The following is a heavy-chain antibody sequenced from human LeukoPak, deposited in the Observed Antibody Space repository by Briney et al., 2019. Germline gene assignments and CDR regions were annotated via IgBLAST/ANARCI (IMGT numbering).Heavy chain of an antibody. D-gene: IGHD2-15*01. Sequence: PGGSLRLSCAASGFTFSSHAMHWVRQAPGKGLEWVAVISYDGRNKYCADSVKGRFTISRDDSKNTLYLQMNSLRAEDTAVYYCAKVSEYYSGGSCSRYYFYGMDVWGQGTTVTVSS. J-gene: IGHJ6*02. CDR1: GFTFSSHA. V-gene: IGHV3-30*18. CDR3: AKVSEYYSGGSCSRYYFYGMDV. CDR2: ISYDGRNK.